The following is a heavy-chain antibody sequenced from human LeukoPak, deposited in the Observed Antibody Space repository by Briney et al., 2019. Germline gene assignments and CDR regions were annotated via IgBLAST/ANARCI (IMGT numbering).Heavy chain of an antibody. D-gene: IGHD1-1*01. J-gene: IGHJ4*02. V-gene: IGHV4-4*02. CDR2: IFHTGSA. CDR1: SGYINSSNW. CDR3: VRDRNSNLRLGI. Sequence: SETLSLTCDVSSGYINSSNWWSWVRQSPGKNLEWIGQIFHTGSAYYSPSFKSRVTISVDKSKNQFSLRLMSVTAADTAVYYCVRDRNSNLRLGIWGPGILVIVSS.